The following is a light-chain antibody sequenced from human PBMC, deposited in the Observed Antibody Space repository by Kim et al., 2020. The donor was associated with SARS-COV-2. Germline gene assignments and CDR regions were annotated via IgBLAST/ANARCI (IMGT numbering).Light chain of an antibody. CDR1: TLGDQY. CDR3: QAWDSSTVL. J-gene: IGLJ2*01. CDR2: QDN. Sequence: SYELTQPPSVSVSPGQTASITCSRDTLGDQYACWYQQKPGQSPVLVIYQDNKRPSGIPERFSGSNSGNTATLTISGTQAMDEADYYCQAWDSSTVLFGGGTQLTVL. V-gene: IGLV3-1*01.